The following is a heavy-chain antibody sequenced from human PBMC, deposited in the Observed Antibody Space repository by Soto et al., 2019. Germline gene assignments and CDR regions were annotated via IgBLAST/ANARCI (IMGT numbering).Heavy chain of an antibody. V-gene: IGHV1-2*02. D-gene: IGHD3-3*01. CDR3: AKGGGVGVAGSAAFDM. J-gene: IGHJ3*02. CDR1: GYPVTAYY. CDR2: INPATGAA. Sequence: QLHLVQSGAVVKKPGASVTVSCSASGYPVTAYYMHWVRQAPGRGLEWMGGINPATGAAKDTQTFQVRVTLPRATSTSTVFMELSGLNSTDPAVFNRAKGGGVGVAGSAAFDMWGQGTLVTVSS.